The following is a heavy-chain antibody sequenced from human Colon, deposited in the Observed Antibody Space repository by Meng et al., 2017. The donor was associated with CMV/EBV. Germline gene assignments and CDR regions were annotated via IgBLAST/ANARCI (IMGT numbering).Heavy chain of an antibody. D-gene: IGHD4-11*01. CDR2: INPNRGGT. J-gene: IGHJ5*02. CDR1: GYTFTGYY. CDR3: ARDRLLYNWFDP. V-gene: IGHV1-2*02. Sequence: CKASGYTFTGYYMHWVRQAPGQGLEWMGWINPNRGGTNYAQKFQGRVTMTRDTSISTAYMELSRLRSDDTAVYYCARDRLLYNWFDPWGQGTLVTVSS.